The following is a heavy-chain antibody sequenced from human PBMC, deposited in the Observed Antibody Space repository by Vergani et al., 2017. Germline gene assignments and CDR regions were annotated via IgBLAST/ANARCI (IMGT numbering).Heavy chain of an antibody. Sequence: VQLVESGGGLVKPGGSLRLSCASSGFTFSSYSMNWVRQAPGKGREWCAVISYDGSNKYYADSVKGRFTISRDNSKNPLYLQMNSLRAEETAVYYCAREDVRWLWNFDYWGQGTLVTVSS. J-gene: IGHJ4*02. CDR2: ISYDGSNK. CDR1: GFTFSSYS. D-gene: IGHD3-22*01. CDR3: AREDVRWLWNFDY. V-gene: IGHV3-30*03.